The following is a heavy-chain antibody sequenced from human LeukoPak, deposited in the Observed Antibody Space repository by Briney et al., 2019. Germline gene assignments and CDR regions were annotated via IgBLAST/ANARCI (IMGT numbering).Heavy chain of an antibody. CDR1: GGSFSGYY. CDR2: INHSGST. CDR3: ARVGYYYDSSASGDY. Sequence: SETLSLTCAVYGGSFSGYYWSWIRQPPGKGLEWIGEINHSGSTNYNPSLKSRVTISVDTSKNQFSLKLSSVTAADTAVYYCARVGYYYDSSASGDYWGQGTLVTVSS. D-gene: IGHD3-22*01. J-gene: IGHJ4*02. V-gene: IGHV4-34*01.